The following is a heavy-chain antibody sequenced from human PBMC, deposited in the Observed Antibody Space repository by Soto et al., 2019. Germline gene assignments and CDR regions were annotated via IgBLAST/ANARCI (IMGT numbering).Heavy chain of an antibody. CDR2: IYYSGST. CDR1: GGSISSYY. CDR3: ARVAYGYSGYDWMRFDP. V-gene: IGHV4-59*01. J-gene: IGHJ5*02. Sequence: SETLSLTCTVSGGSISSYYWSWIRQPPGKGLEWIGYIYYSGSTNYNPSLKSRVTISVDTSKNQFSLKLSSVTAADTAVYYCARVAYGYSGYDWMRFDPWGQGTLVTVSS. D-gene: IGHD5-12*01.